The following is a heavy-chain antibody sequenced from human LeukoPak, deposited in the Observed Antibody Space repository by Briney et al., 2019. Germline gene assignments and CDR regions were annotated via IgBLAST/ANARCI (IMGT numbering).Heavy chain of an antibody. D-gene: IGHD3-22*01. J-gene: IGHJ6*03. CDR3: ARVAYYDSSGYYWVDYYYYMDV. CDR2: INPNSGGT. CDR1: EYTFTGYY. Sequence: ASVKVSCKASEYTFTGYYMHWVRQAPGQGLEWMGWINPNSGGTNYAQKPQGRVTMTTDTSTSTAYMELRSLRSDDTAVYYCARVAYYDSSGYYWVDYYYYMDVWGKGTTVTVSS. V-gene: IGHV1-2*02.